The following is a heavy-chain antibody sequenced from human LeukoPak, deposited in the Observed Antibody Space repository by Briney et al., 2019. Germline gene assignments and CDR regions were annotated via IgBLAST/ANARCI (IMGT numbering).Heavy chain of an antibody. CDR1: GFTVSSNY. CDR3: ARGGRELLIYYYMDV. V-gene: IGHV3-53*01. Sequence: GGSLRLSCAASGFTVSSNYMSWVRQAPGKGLEWVSVIYSGGSTYYADSVKGRFTISRDNSKNTLYLQMNSLRAEDTAVYYCARGGRELLIYYYMDVWGKGTTVTVSS. J-gene: IGHJ6*03. CDR2: IYSGGST. D-gene: IGHD1-26*01.